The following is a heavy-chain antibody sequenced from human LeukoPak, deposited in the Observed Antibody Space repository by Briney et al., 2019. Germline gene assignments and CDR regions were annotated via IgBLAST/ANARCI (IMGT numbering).Heavy chain of an antibody. J-gene: IGHJ4*02. Sequence: PGGSLRLSCAASGFTFSSYSMNWVRQAPGKGLEWVAVISYDGSNKYYADSVKGRFTISRDNSKNTLYLQMNSLRAEDTAVYYCAKEVGASGLASDYWGQGTLVTVSS. CDR2: ISYDGSNK. V-gene: IGHV3-30*18. CDR3: AKEVGASGLASDY. CDR1: GFTFSSYS. D-gene: IGHD1-26*01.